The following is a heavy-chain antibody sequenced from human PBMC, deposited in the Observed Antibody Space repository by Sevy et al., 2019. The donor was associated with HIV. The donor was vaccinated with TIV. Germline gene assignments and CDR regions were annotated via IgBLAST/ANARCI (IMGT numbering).Heavy chain of an antibody. Sequence: SETLSLTCTVSGGSISSSSYYWGWIRQPPGKGLGGIGSIYYSGSTYYNPSPKSRVTISVDTSKNQFSLKLSSVTAADTAVYYCARSIVTTKGTFDYWGQGTLVTVSS. CDR3: ARSIVTTKGTFDY. J-gene: IGHJ4*02. V-gene: IGHV4-39*01. CDR2: IYYSGST. D-gene: IGHD4-4*01. CDR1: GGSISSSSYY.